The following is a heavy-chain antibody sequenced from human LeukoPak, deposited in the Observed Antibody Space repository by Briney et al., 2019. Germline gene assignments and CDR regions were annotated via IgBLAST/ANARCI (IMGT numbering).Heavy chain of an antibody. J-gene: IGHJ4*02. CDR2: IYYSGST. CDR3: ARKRSSSSWALAY. CDR1: GGSISSYY. V-gene: IGHV4-59*01. D-gene: IGHD6-13*01. Sequence: SETLSLTCTVSGGSISSYYWSWIRQPPGKGLEWIGYIYYSGSTNYNPSLKSRVTISVDTSKNQFSLKLSSVTAADTAVYYCARKRSSSSWALAYWGQGTLVTVSS.